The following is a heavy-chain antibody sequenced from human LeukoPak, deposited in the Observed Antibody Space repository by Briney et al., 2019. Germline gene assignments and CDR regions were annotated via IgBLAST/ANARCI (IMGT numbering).Heavy chain of an antibody. CDR3: ARGLYCSGGSCRFDY. J-gene: IGHJ4*02. CDR2: IYPGDSDI. Sequence: GESLNISCEGSGYSFTSSWIGWVRQMPGKGLEWMGIIYPGDSDIRYSPSFQGQVTISADKSITTAYLQWSSLKASDTAIYYCARGLYCSGGSCRFDYWGQGTLVTVSS. D-gene: IGHD2-15*01. CDR1: GYSFTSSW. V-gene: IGHV5-51*01.